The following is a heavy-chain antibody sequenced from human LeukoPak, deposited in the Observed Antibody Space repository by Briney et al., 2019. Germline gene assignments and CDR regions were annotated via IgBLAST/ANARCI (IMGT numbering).Heavy chain of an antibody. J-gene: IGHJ6*03. CDR3: ARGLGGVVGSTPRYYYMDV. CDR2: FSPYTGGT. CDR1: GYSFTDYY. Sequence: ASVKVSCKASGYSFTDYYMYWVRQAPGQGLEWMGGFSPYTGGTNYAQKFQGRVTMTRDTSTTTAYMELGSLTSDDTAVYYCARGLGGVVGSTPRYYYMDVWGKGTTVIVSS. V-gene: IGHV1-2*02. D-gene: IGHD1-26*01.